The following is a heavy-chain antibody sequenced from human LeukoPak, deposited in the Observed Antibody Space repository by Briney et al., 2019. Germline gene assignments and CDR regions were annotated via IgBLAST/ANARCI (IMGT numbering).Heavy chain of an antibody. CDR3: AKRGDGGHKSLEY. D-gene: IGHD3-16*01. CDR1: GFTFSNYG. J-gene: IGHJ4*02. CDR2: ITYDGSSE. V-gene: IGHV3-30*18. Sequence: EGSLRLSCAASGFTFSNYGMHWVRQAPGKGLEWVATITYDGSSEYYADSVKDRFTVSRDNSKNTLYLQMSSLKTEDTAVYYCAKRGDGGHKSLEYWGQGTLVIVSS.